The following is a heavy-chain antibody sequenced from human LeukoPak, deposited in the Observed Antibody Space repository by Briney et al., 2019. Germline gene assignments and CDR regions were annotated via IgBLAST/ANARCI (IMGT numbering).Heavy chain of an antibody. D-gene: IGHD1-1*01. CDR3: ARDLEIGSSSYYFDY. CDR1: GFTFSTYG. Sequence: GRSLRLSCAASGFTFSTYGIHWVRQAPGKGLEWVAIIWYDGSNTYYADPVRGRFTISRDNSKNTLYLQMNSLRAEDTAMYYCARDLEIGSSSYYFDYWGQGTLVTVSS. J-gene: IGHJ4*02. CDR2: IWYDGSNT. V-gene: IGHV3-33*01.